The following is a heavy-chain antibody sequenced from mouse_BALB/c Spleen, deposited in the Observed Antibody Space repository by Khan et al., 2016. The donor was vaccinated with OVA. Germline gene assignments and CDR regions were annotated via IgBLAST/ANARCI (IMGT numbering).Heavy chain of an antibody. CDR2: IDPENGNT. CDR3: ASSGYAAWFPY. D-gene: IGHD3-1*01. V-gene: IGHV14-1*02. J-gene: IGHJ3*01. CDR1: GFNIKDYY. Sequence: VQLQQSGAELVRPGALVKLSCKASGFNIKDYYIHWVKQRPEQGLEWIGWIDPENGNTMCDPKFQDKAIITADTSSNTAHLQLSSLTFEDTAVYYCASSGYAAWFPYWGQGTLVSVSA.